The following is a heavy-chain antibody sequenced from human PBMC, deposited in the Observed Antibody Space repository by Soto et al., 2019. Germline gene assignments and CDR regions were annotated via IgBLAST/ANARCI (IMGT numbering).Heavy chain of an antibody. CDR3: ERKYYYDSRAFDF. CDR1: GFTFSDYY. J-gene: IGHJ4*02. CDR2: INNNDRVI. D-gene: IGHD3-22*01. V-gene: IGHV3-11*01. Sequence: PGGSLRLSCAASGFTFSDYYMSWIRQAPGKGLEWVSFINNNDRVIYYADSVKGRFTISRDNAKTSLYLRMNSLRAEDTAIYYCERKYYYDSRAFDFWGQGTLVTV.